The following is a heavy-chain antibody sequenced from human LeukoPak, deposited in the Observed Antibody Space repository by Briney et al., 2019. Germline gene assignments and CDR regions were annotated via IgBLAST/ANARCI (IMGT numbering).Heavy chain of an antibody. CDR3: ARPIDNGSGSYYFPY. CDR2: ISYDVANE. D-gene: IGHD3-10*01. CDR1: GFSFHYYA. J-gene: IGHJ4*02. V-gene: IGHV3-30-3*01. Sequence: SLRLSCAASGFSFHYYAMHWVRPAPGKGLGWVAVISYDVANEYYADSAKGRLTNSRDHSKNTLYMEMSSLRSEDTAVYYCARPIDNGSGSYYFPYWGQGTLVTVSS.